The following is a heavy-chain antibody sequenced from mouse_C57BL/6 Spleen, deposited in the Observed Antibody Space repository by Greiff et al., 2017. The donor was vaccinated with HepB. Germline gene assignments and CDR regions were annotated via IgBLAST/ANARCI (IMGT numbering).Heavy chain of an antibody. CDR3: ARIYYDYDGAMDY. V-gene: IGHV1-26*01. J-gene: IGHJ4*01. Sequence: EVQLQQSGPELVKPGASVKISCKASGYTFTDYYMNWVKQSHGKSLEWIGDINPNNGGTSYNQKFKGKATLTVDKSSSTAYMELRSLTSEDSAVYYGARIYYDYDGAMDYWGQGTSVTVSS. CDR1: GYTFTDYY. CDR2: INPNNGGT. D-gene: IGHD2-4*01.